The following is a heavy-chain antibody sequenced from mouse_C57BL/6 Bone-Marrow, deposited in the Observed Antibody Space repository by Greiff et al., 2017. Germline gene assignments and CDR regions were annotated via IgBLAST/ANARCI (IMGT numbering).Heavy chain of an antibody. CDR2: IYPGSGST. J-gene: IGHJ3*01. V-gene: IGHV1-55*01. Sequence: VQLQQPGAELVKPGASVKMSCKASGYTFTSYWITWVKQRPGQGLEWIGDIYPGSGSTNYNEKFKSKATLTVDTSSSTAYMQLSSLTSEASAVYYCARSGPYYGSSLVAYWGQGTLVTVSA. CDR1: GYTFTSYW. D-gene: IGHD1-1*01. CDR3: ARSGPYYGSSLVAY.